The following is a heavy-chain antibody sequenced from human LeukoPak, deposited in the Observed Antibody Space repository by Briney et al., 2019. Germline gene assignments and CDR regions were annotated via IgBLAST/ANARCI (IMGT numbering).Heavy chain of an antibody. CDR2: INTNTGNP. Sequence: ASVKVSCKAPGYTFTSYAMNWVRQAPGQGLEWMGWINTNTGNPTYAQGFTGRFVFSLDTSVSTAYLQICSLKAEDTAVYYCARAMEGRYCSSTSCYGSYYYYYGMDVWGKGTTVTVSS. CDR1: GYTFTSYA. CDR3: ARAMEGRYCSSTSCYGSYYYYYGMDV. J-gene: IGHJ6*04. V-gene: IGHV7-4-1*01. D-gene: IGHD2-2*01.